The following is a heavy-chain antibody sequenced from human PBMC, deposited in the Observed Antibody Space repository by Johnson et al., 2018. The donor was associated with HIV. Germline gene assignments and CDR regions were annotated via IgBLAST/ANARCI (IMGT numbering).Heavy chain of an antibody. CDR1: GFTFDDYA. CDR2: ISWNSDTI. V-gene: IGHV3-9*01. D-gene: IGHD3-3*01. Sequence: LVESGGGLVQPGRSLRLSCTASGFTFDDYAMHWVRQAAGKGLEWVSGISWNSDTIDYADSVKGRFTISRDNAKNSLYLQMNSLRAEDTAVYYCARARDYNFWSPATDIWGQGTMVTVSS. CDR3: ARARDYNFWSPATDI. J-gene: IGHJ3*02.